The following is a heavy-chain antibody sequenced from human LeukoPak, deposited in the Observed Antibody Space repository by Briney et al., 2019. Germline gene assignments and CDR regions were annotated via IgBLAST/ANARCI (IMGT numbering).Heavy chain of an antibody. J-gene: IGHJ5*02. CDR2: INSDGSST. CDR1: GFTFSSFW. CDR3: ARDYGDYANWFDP. Sequence: GGSLRLSCAASGFTFSSFWMHWVRHAPGKGLVWVSRINSDGSSTSYGDSVKGRFTISRDNAKNTLYLQMNSLRAEDTAVYYCARDYGDYANWFDPWGQGTLVTVSS. D-gene: IGHD4-17*01. V-gene: IGHV3-74*01.